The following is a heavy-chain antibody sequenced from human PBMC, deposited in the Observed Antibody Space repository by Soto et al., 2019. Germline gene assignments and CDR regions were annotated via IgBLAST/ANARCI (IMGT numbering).Heavy chain of an antibody. V-gene: IGHV5-51*01. D-gene: IGHD6-13*01. CDR2: IYPGDSDT. Sequence: ESRKISCKGSGYSFTSYLIGWVRQMPGKGLEWMGIIYPGDSDTRYSPSFQGQVTISADKSISTAYLQWSSLKASDTAMYYCARHDGSSWSPEYFQHWGQGTLVTVSS. CDR1: GYSFTSYL. CDR3: ARHDGSSWSPEYFQH. J-gene: IGHJ1*01.